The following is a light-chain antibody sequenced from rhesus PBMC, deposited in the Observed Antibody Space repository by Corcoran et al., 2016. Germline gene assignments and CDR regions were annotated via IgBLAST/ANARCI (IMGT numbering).Light chain of an antibody. V-gene: IGKV1-22*01. CDR1: QSISSW. J-gene: IGKJ1*01. Sequence: DIQMTQSPSSLSASVGDTVTITCRASQSISSWLDWYQQKPGKAPKLLIYQASSLQSGVPSRFSGSGSGTDFTLTISSRQPEDFATYYCQHAYGIPWTFGQGTKVEIK. CDR3: QHAYGIPWT. CDR2: QAS.